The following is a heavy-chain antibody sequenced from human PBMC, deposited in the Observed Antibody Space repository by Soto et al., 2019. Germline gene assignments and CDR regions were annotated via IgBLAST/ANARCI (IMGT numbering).Heavy chain of an antibody. Sequence: QVQLVQSGAEVKKPGASVKVSCKASGYTFTSYDINWVRQATGQGLEWMGWMNPNSGNTGYAQKFQGRVTMTRNTTKSTAYVELSRLSSEATPVYYCARADGLDIVAGTIYPHYYYYGMDLWGQAATFTVSS. CDR1: GYTFTSYD. CDR2: MNPNSGNT. J-gene: IGHJ6*02. D-gene: IGHD1-1*01. V-gene: IGHV1-8*01. CDR3: ARADGLDIVAGTIYPHYYYYGMDL.